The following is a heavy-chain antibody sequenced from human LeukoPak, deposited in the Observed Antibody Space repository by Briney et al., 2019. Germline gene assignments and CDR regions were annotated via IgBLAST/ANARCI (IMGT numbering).Heavy chain of an antibody. V-gene: IGHV4-38-2*02. CDR3: ARVSYQEGVDY. CDR2: IHHSGSN. J-gene: IGHJ4*02. CDR1: GGSISSYY. Sequence: SETLSLTCTVSGGSISSYYWSWLRQPPGKGLEWIGSIHHSGSNYYNPSLKSRVTISVDTSKKQFSLKLNFVTAADTAVYYCARVSYQEGVDYWGQGTLVTVSS. D-gene: IGHD2-2*01.